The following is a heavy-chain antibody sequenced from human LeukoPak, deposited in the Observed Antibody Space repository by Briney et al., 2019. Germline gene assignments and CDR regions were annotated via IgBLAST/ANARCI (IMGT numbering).Heavy chain of an antibody. CDR3: ARERGRYYDRHGFDI. CDR2: IWYDGSNK. V-gene: IGHV3-33*01. J-gene: IGHJ3*02. CDR1: GFTFSSYG. Sequence: GRSLRLSCAASGFTFSSYGMHWVRQAPGKGLEWVAVIWYDGSNKYYADSVKGRFTISRDNSKNTLYLQMNSLRAEDTAVYYCARERGRYYDRHGFDIWGQGTMVTVSA. D-gene: IGHD3-22*01.